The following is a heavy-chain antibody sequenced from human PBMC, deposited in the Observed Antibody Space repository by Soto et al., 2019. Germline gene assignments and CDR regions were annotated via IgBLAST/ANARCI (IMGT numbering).Heavy chain of an antibody. J-gene: IGHJ5*02. Sequence: GESLKISCKGSGYSFTSCWIGWVRQMPGKGLEWMGIIYPGDSDTRYSPSFQGQVTISADKSISTAYLQWSSLKASDTAMYYCARSAVVVAATNNWFDPWGQGTLVTVSS. V-gene: IGHV5-51*01. CDR2: IYPGDSDT. CDR3: ARSAVVVAATNNWFDP. D-gene: IGHD2-15*01. CDR1: GYSFTSCW.